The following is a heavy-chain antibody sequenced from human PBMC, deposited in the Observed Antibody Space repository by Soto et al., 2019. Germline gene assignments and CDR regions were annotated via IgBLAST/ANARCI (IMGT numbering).Heavy chain of an antibody. CDR3: AREWGECGDGSCHLPFFDD. CDR2: ISNSGRT. D-gene: IGHD2-15*01. V-gene: IGHV4-30-4*01. Sequence: PLSLTCTDPCECINSDYYQRSWIRQPPGKGREWIGYISNSGRTNYSPSLKSRVTISIDTSKNQFSLRLRSVTAEDTAVYYCAREWGECGDGSCHLPFFDDWGLGTLVSASS. J-gene: IGHJ4*02. CDR1: CECINSDYYQ.